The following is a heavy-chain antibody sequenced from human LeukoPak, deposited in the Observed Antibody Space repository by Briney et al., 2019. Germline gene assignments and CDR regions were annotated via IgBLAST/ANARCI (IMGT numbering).Heavy chain of an antibody. Sequence: PSETLSLTCTVSGGSINSYYWSWIRQPPGKGLEWIGYIYYSGSTNYNPSLKSRVTISVDTSKNQFSLKLSSVTAADTAVYYCARHARGSGVSNWLDPWGQGTLVTVSS. V-gene: IGHV4-59*01. J-gene: IGHJ5*02. D-gene: IGHD6-19*01. CDR1: GGSINSYY. CDR2: IYYSGST. CDR3: ARHARGSGVSNWLDP.